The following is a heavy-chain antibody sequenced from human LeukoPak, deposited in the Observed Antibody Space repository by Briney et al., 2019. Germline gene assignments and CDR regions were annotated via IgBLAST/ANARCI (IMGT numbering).Heavy chain of an antibody. CDR3: VRVVVSAAFWHFDL. CDR2: ISVDGRQK. Sequence: PGGSLRLSCATSGFTFTHYGFHWVRQAPGKGLEWAAVISVDGRQKYYADSVKGRFTISRDDSENTLHLQMDSLTADDTAVYYCVRVVVSAAFWHFDLWGRGTLVTVSS. D-gene: IGHD2-15*01. CDR1: GFTFTHYG. J-gene: IGHJ2*01. V-gene: IGHV3-33*01.